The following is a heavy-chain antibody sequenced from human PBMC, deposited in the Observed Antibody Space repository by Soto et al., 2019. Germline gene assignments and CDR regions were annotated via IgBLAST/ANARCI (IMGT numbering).Heavy chain of an antibody. CDR2: IIPIFGTA. V-gene: IGHV1-69*12. Sequence: QVQLVQSGAEVKKPGSSVKVSCKASGGTFSSYAISWVRQAPGQGLEWMGGIIPIFGTANYAQKFQGRVTITADESTSTAYMRLSSLRSEDTAVYYCARVRYYYDSSGYAPGGWFDPWGQGTLVTVSS. CDR3: ARVRYYYDSSGYAPGGWFDP. D-gene: IGHD3-22*01. J-gene: IGHJ5*02. CDR1: GGTFSSYA.